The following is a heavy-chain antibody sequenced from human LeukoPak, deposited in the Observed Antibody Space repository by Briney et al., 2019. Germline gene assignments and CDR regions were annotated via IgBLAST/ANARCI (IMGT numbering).Heavy chain of an antibody. J-gene: IGHJ4*02. CDR2: INHSGST. Sequence: SETLSLTCAVYGGSFSGYYWNWIRHPPGKGLEWIGEINHSGSTNYNPSLKSRVTISVDTSKNQFSLKLSSVTAADTAVYYCARGSNSVANWGQGTLVTVSS. D-gene: IGHD4-23*01. CDR1: GGSFSGYY. V-gene: IGHV4-34*01. CDR3: ARGSNSVAN.